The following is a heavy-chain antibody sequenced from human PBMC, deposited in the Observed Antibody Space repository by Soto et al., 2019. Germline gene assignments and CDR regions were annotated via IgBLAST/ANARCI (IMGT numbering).Heavy chain of an antibody. Sequence: SETLSLTCTVSGGSITSNRSYWAWIRQPPGRGLEWIGSIYYSGNTYYNPSLKSRVTISIDTSKKQISLNLSSVTAADTAVFYCARDSSVSYGSASNLGFDYWGQGHLVTVSS. V-gene: IGHV4-39*02. D-gene: IGHD3-10*01. CDR1: GGSITSNRSY. CDR2: IYYSGNT. J-gene: IGHJ4*02. CDR3: ARDSSVSYGSASNLGFDY.